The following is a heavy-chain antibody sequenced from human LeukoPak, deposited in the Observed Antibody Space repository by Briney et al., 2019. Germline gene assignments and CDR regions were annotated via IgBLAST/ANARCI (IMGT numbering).Heavy chain of an antibody. J-gene: IGHJ5*02. CDR3: ASHPTALVSYGFDP. CDR2: VYYSGST. D-gene: IGHD5-18*01. V-gene: IGHV4-61*08. Sequence: PSQTLSLTCTVSGGSISSGGYYWSWIRQPPGKGLEWIGYVYYSGSTNYNPSLESRVTISVDTSKNQLSLNLSSVTAADTAVYYCASHPTALVSYGFDPWGQGTLVTVSS. CDR1: GGSISSGGYY.